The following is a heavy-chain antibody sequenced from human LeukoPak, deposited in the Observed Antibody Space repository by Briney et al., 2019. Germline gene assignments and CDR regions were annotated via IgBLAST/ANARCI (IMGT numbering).Heavy chain of an antibody. Sequence: GASVKLSCKPSRYTFTGYYMHWVRQAPGQGLEWMGWINPNSCGTNYAQKFQGRVTMTRDTSISTAYMELSRLRSDDTAVYYCARGGAKGYCSGGSCYGGFDPWGQGTLVTVSS. CDR2: INPNSCGT. CDR3: ARGGAKGYCSGGSCYGGFDP. V-gene: IGHV1-2*02. CDR1: RYTFTGYY. D-gene: IGHD2-15*01. J-gene: IGHJ5*02.